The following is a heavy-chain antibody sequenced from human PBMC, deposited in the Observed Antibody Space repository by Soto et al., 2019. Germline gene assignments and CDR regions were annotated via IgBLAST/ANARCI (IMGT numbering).Heavy chain of an antibody. D-gene: IGHD3-16*01. Sequence: QVQLVQSGAEVKKPGASVQVSCKAPGYTFTAYYIHWVRQSPGEGLEWMAWINIYTGDAGLSPEFQGRVTVTRATAINTVYMDLSGLRSDATALYYCSRGSPPVPPLGDYWGQGTLVSVSS. CDR2: INIYTGDA. V-gene: IGHV1-2*02. CDR3: SRGSPPVPPLGDY. CDR1: GYTFTAYY. J-gene: IGHJ4*02.